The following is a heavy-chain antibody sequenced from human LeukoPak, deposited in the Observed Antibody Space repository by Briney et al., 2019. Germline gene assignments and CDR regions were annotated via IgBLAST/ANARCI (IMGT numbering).Heavy chain of an antibody. Sequence: SVKVSCKASGGTFNTFAISWVRQAPGQGLEWMGGIIPFFGSANYAQRFQDRFTITTDESTTTAFMELSSLTSDDTAVYYCARPDFSGFDWGFDFWGQGTLITVSS. V-gene: IGHV1-69*05. CDR2: IIPFFGSA. J-gene: IGHJ4*02. CDR1: GGTFNTFA. CDR3: ARPDFSGFDWGFDF. D-gene: IGHD5-12*01.